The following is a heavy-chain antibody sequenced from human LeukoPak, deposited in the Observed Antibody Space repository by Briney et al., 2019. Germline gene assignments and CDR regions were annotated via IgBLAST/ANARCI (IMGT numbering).Heavy chain of an antibody. V-gene: IGHV1-24*01. CDR1: GYTLTELS. CDR3: ATGFPVLRFLEWLLSFYY. J-gene: IGHJ4*02. D-gene: IGHD3-3*01. Sequence: ASVKVSCKVSGYTLTELSMHWVRQAPGKGLEWMGGFDPEDGETIYAQKFQGRVTMTEDTSTDTAYMELSSLRSEDTAVYYCATGFPVLRFLEWLLSFYYWGQGTLVTVSS. CDR2: FDPEDGET.